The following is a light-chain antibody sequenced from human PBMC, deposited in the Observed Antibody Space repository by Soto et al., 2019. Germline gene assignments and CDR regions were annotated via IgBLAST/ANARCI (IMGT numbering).Light chain of an antibody. Sequence: SYELTQPPSVSVAPGQTARITCGGNNIGSKSVHWYQQKPGQAPVVVVYDDNDRPSGIPVRFSGSNSGNTATLTISRDEAGDEADYYCQVWDNSGDRPGVFGGGTKVTVL. V-gene: IGLV3-21*02. CDR3: QVWDNSGDRPGV. CDR2: DDN. J-gene: IGLJ2*01. CDR1: NIGSKS.